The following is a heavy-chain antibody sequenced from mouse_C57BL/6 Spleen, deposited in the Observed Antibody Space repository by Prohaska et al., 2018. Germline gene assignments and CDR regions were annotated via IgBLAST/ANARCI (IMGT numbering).Heavy chain of an antibody. CDR2: IDPETGGT. V-gene: IGHV1-15*01. Sequence: QVQLQQSGAELVRPGASVTLSCKASGYTFTDYEMHWVKQTPVHGLEWIGAIDPETGGTAYNQKFKGKAILTADKSSSTAYMELRSLTSEDSAVYYCTPTGTAQAPWGYWGQGTTLTVSS. CDR1: GYTFTDYE. D-gene: IGHD3-2*02. CDR3: TPTGTAQAPWGY. J-gene: IGHJ2*01.